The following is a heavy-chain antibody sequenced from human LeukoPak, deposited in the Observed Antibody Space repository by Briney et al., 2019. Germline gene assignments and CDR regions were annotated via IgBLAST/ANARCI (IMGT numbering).Heavy chain of an antibody. D-gene: IGHD5-24*01. CDR3: ARIMRRDGYNWRY. CDR2: IYYSGST. J-gene: IGHJ4*02. CDR1: GYSISSGYY. V-gene: IGHV4-38-2*02. Sequence: SETLSLTCTVSGYSISSGYYCGWIRQPPGKGLEWIGSIYYSGSTYYNPSLKSRVTISLDTSKNQFSLKLSSVTAADTAVYYCARIMRRDGYNWRYWGQGTLVTVSS.